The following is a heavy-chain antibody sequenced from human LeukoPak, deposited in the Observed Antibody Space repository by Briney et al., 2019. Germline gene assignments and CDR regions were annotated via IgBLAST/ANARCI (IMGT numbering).Heavy chain of an antibody. V-gene: IGHV1-24*01. CDR1: GYTLTELS. D-gene: IGHD3-10*01. J-gene: IGHJ4*02. Sequence: ASVKVSCKVSGYTLTELSMHWVRQAPGKGLEWMGGFDPEDGETIYAQKFQGRVTMTEDTSTDTAYMELSSLRSEDTTVYYCATRIRGVIIFDYWGQGTLVTVSS. CDR2: FDPEDGET. CDR3: ATRIRGVIIFDY.